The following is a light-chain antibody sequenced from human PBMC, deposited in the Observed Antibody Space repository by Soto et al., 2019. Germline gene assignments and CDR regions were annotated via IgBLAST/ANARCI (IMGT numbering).Light chain of an antibody. V-gene: IGKV3-11*01. J-gene: IGKJ2*01. CDR3: QQRSNWPPGYT. CDR2: DVS. CDR1: QSVTTY. Sequence: ETVLTQSPATLSLSPGERATLSCRASQSVTTYLAWYQQKPGQAPRLLIYDVSNRATGIPARFSGSVSGTDFTLTISSLEPEDFAVYYCQQRSNWPPGYTFGQGTKLEIK.